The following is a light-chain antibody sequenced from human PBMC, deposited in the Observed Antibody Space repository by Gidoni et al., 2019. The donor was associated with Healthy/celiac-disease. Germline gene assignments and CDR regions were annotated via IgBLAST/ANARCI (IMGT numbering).Light chain of an antibody. Sequence: QPALTQPASVSGSPGQSITISCPGTSSDVGSYNLVSWYQQHPGKAPKLMIYEVSTRPSGVSNRFSGSKSGNTASLTISGLQAEDEADYYCCSYAGSPYVFGTGTKVTVL. V-gene: IGLV2-23*02. CDR2: EVS. CDR3: CSYAGSPYV. J-gene: IGLJ1*01. CDR1: SSDVGSYNL.